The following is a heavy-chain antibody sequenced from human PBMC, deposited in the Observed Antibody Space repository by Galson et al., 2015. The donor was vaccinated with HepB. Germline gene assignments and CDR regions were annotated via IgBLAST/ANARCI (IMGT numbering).Heavy chain of an antibody. V-gene: IGHV3-30-3*01. CDR1: GFTLSHFV. CDR3: ARGGTTEKLDY. Sequence: LRLSCVASGFTLSHFVMHWVRQAPGKGLEWVSLMSSDGAIRYYADSVKGRFTISRDNSKNILYLQIHSLRPADTAVFFCARGGTTEKLDYWGQGTLVTVSS. D-gene: IGHD2/OR15-2a*01. J-gene: IGHJ4*02. CDR2: MSSDGAIR.